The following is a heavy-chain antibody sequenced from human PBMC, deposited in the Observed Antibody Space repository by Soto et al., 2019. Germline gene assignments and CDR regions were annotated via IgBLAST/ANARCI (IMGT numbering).Heavy chain of an antibody. CDR3: ARDIHHYDFWSGYYSFTGTWF. D-gene: IGHD3-3*01. V-gene: IGHV3-7*05. J-gene: IGHJ5*01. Sequence: GGSLRLSCAASGFNFSSYWMSWVRQAPGKGLEWVANIKQDGSEKYYVDSEKGRFTISRDNAKNSLYLQMNSLRAEDTAVYYCARDIHHYDFWSGYYSFTGTWF. CDR2: IKQDGSEK. CDR1: GFNFSSYW.